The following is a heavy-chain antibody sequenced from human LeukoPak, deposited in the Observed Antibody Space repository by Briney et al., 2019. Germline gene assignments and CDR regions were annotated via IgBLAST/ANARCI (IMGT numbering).Heavy chain of an antibody. Sequence: GGSLRLSCAASGFTFSSYWMSWVRQAPGKGLEWVANIKQDGSKKFYVDAVKGQFTISRDNAMNSLYLQMNSLRAEETAVYYGARDLTYCSGGSCYSPFDYWGQGTLVTVSS. CDR3: ARDLTYCSGGSCYSPFDY. J-gene: IGHJ4*02. V-gene: IGHV3-7*01. D-gene: IGHD2-15*01. CDR2: IKQDGSKK. CDR1: GFTFSSYW.